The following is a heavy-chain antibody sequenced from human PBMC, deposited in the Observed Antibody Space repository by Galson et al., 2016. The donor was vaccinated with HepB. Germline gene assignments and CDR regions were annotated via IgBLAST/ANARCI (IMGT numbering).Heavy chain of an antibody. Sequence: PALVKPTQTLTLTCTFSGFSLSASGMCVSWIRQPPGKALEWLALIDWDDDKFYNTSLRTRLTISKDTSRNQVVLTMTNSGPVDTATYYCARMVAGIEVDGTDAFDIWGQGTMVTVSS. D-gene: IGHD6-19*01. CDR2: IDWDDDK. V-gene: IGHV2-70*01. J-gene: IGHJ3*02. CDR3: ARMVAGIEVDGTDAFDI. CDR1: GFSLSASGMC.